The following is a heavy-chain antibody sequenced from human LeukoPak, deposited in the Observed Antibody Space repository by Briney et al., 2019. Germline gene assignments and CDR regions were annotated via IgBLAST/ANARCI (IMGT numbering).Heavy chain of an antibody. CDR3: ARSFPPLAAYYGSGGYYFDY. Sequence: ASVKVSCKASGYTFTSYDINWVRQATGQGLEWMGWMNPNSGNTGYAQKFQGRVTMTRNTSISTAYMELSSLRSEDTAVYYCARSFPPLAAYYGSGGYYFDYWGQGTLVTVSS. J-gene: IGHJ4*02. D-gene: IGHD3-10*01. CDR1: GYTFTSYD. V-gene: IGHV1-8*01. CDR2: MNPNSGNT.